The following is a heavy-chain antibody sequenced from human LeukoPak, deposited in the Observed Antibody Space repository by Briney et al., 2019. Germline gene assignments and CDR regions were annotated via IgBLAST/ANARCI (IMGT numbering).Heavy chain of an antibody. Sequence: SETLSLTCAVSNYSISSNYYWGWIRQPPGKGLGWIGCIYRSGSAYYNPSLKSRVTISVDTSKNQFSLKLISVTAADTAVYYCARTAVRWYFDFWGRGSLVTVSS. V-gene: IGHV4-38-2*01. CDR2: IYRSGSA. J-gene: IGHJ2*01. D-gene: IGHD6-19*01. CDR3: ARTAVRWYFDF. CDR1: NYSISSNYY.